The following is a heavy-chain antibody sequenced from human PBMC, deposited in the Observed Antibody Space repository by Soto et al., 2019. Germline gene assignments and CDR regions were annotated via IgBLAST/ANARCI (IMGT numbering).Heavy chain of an antibody. CDR3: ARHASIAGRRNYFDY. J-gene: IGHJ4*02. CDR1: GYTFTNYA. V-gene: IGHV1-3*01. D-gene: IGHD6-6*01. CDR2: INAGNGNT. Sequence: ASVKVSCKASGYTFTNYAMHWVRQAPGQRLEWMGWINAGNGNTKYSQKFQGRVTITRDTSASTAYMELSSLRSEDTAVYYCARHASIAGRRNYFDYWGQGTLVTVSS.